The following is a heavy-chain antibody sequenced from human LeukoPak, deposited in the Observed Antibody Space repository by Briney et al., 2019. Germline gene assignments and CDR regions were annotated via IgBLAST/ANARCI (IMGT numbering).Heavy chain of an antibody. CDR2: IYYSEST. V-gene: IGHV4-59*11. D-gene: IGHD6-6*01. J-gene: IGHJ3*02. CDR1: GGSISRHY. Sequence: SETLSLTCTVSGGSISRHYWSWIRQPPGKGLEWIGYIYYSESTNYSPSLKSRVTISVDTSKNQFSLKLNSVTAADTAVYYCARDREAQLVLFAFDSWGQGTMLTVSS. CDR3: ARDREAQLVLFAFDS.